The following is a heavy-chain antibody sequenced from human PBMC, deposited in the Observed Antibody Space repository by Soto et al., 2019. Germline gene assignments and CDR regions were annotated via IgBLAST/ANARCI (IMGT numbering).Heavy chain of an antibody. J-gene: IGHJ4*02. D-gene: IGHD1-1*01. CDR3: ARDPPLDHFDY. Sequence: SETLSLTCTVSGGSISSYYWSWIRQPPGKGLEWIGYIYYSGSTNYNPSLKSRVTISVDTSKNQFSLKLSSVTAADTAVYYCARDPPLDHFDYWGQGTLVTVSS. CDR1: GGSISSYY. CDR2: IYYSGST. V-gene: IGHV4-59*12.